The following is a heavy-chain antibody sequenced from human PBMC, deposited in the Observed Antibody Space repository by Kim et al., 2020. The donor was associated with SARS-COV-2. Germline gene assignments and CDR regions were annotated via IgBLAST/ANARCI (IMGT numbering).Heavy chain of an antibody. Sequence: SETLSLTCTVSGGSISSYYWSWIRQPPGKGLEWIGYIYYSGSTNYNPSLKSRVTISVDTSKNQFSLKLSSVTAADTAVYYCAGGRFLEYYYYGMDVWGQGTTVTVSS. J-gene: IGHJ6*02. D-gene: IGHD3-3*01. CDR2: IYYSGST. CDR1: GGSISSYY. CDR3: AGGRFLEYYYYGMDV. V-gene: IGHV4-59*13.